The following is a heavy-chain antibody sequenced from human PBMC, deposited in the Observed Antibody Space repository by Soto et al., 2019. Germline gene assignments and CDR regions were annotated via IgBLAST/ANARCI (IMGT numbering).Heavy chain of an antibody. D-gene: IGHD6-19*01. CDR1: GGSMSSYY. Sequence: ELLSLSCIVSGGSMSSYYWGWIRPPAGKGLEWIGRIYTSGSTDYNPSLKSRVTMSVDTSKNQFSLKLRSVTAADTAVFYCARGISVARRDYYFDYWGQGTLVTVSS. V-gene: IGHV4-4*07. J-gene: IGHJ4*02. CDR2: IYTSGST. CDR3: ARGISVARRDYYFDY.